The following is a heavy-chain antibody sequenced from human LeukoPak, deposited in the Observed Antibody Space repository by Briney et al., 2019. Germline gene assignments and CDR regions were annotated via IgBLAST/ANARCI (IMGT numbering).Heavy chain of an antibody. CDR1: GGSISSSSYY. V-gene: IGHV4-39*07. CDR2: IYYSGST. D-gene: IGHD3-10*01. J-gene: IGHJ5*02. CDR3: ARFGYGSGT. Sequence: PSETLSLTCTVSGGSISSSSYYWGWIRQPPGKGLEWIGSIYYSGSTYYNPSLKSRVTISVDTSKNQFSLKLSSVTAADTAVYYCARFGYGSGTWGQGTLVTVSS.